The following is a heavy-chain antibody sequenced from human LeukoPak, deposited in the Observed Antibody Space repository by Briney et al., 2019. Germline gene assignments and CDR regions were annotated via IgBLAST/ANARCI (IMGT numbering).Heavy chain of an antibody. CDR3: AKSVVVADLYYYYGMDV. Sequence: QPGGSLRLSCAASGFTFSSYAMSWVRQAPGKGLEWVSAISGSGGSTYYADSVKGRFTISRDNSKNTLYLQMNSPRAEDTAVYYCAKSVVVADLYYYYGMDVWGQGTTVTVSS. CDR2: ISGSGGST. D-gene: IGHD2-15*01. V-gene: IGHV3-23*01. CDR1: GFTFSSYA. J-gene: IGHJ6*02.